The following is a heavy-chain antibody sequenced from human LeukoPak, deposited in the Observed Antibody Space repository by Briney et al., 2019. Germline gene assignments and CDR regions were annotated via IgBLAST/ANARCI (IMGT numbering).Heavy chain of an antibody. Sequence: GRSLRLSCAASGFTFSSYAMHWVRQAPGKGLEWVAVISYDGSNKYYADSVKGRFTISRDNSKNTLYLQMNSLRAEDTAVYYCARDRVYYGSGSYFDYWGQGTLVTVSS. CDR3: ARDRVYYGSGSYFDY. CDR1: GFTFSSYA. V-gene: IGHV3-30*01. D-gene: IGHD3-10*01. J-gene: IGHJ4*02. CDR2: ISYDGSNK.